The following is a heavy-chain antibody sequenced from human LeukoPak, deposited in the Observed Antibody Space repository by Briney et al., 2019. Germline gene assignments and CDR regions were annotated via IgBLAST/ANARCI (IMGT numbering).Heavy chain of an antibody. Sequence: SQPLSLTCAVSGGSINSGGYLWSWIRQPPGKGLEWIGYMYHSGSTYYNPSLKSRVTISVDRYKNQFSLKLSSVAAADTALYYCARAPYCGGDCYSGARFDPWGQGTLVTVSS. CDR3: ARAPYCGGDCYSGARFDP. V-gene: IGHV4-30-2*01. CDR1: GGSINSGGYL. J-gene: IGHJ5*02. D-gene: IGHD2-21*02. CDR2: MYHSGST.